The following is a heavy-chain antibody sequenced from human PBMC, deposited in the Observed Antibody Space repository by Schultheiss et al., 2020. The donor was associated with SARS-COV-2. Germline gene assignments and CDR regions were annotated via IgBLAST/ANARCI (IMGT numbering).Heavy chain of an antibody. CDR3: ARGYYDFWSGFDY. J-gene: IGHJ4*02. D-gene: IGHD3-3*01. Sequence: GGSLRLSCVASGFDFEDYGMHWVRQAPGKGLEWVSGIVWNSGRIVYADSVKGRFTISRDNAKNSLYLQMNSLRAEDTAVYYCARGYYDFWSGFDYWGQGTLVTVSS. CDR1: GFDFEDYG. CDR2: IVWNSGRI. V-gene: IGHV3-9*01.